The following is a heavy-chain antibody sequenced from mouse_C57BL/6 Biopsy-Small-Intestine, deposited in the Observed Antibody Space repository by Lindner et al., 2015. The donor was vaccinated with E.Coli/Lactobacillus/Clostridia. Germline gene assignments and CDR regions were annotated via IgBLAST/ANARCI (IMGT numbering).Heavy chain of an antibody. CDR1: GYTFTDYN. D-gene: IGHD2-4*01. Sequence: VQLQESGPELVKPGASVKIPCKASGYTFTDYNMDWVKQSHGKSLEWIGDINPNNGGTIYNQKFKGKATLTVDKSSSTAYMELRSLTSEDTAVYYCARSPIYYEYYYAMDYWGQGTSVTVSP. CDR3: ARSPIYYEYYYAMDY. V-gene: IGHV1-18*01. J-gene: IGHJ4*01. CDR2: INPNNGGT.